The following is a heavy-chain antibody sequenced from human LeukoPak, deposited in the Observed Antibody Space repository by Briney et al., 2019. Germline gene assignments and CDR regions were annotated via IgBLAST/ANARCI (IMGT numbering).Heavy chain of an antibody. V-gene: IGHV3-23*01. Sequence: AGGSLRLSCAASGFTFSSYAMSWVRQAPGKGLEWVSAISGSGGSTYYADSVKGRFTISRDNSKDTLYLQTNSLRAEDTAVYYCASYPVDNYWGQGTLVTVSS. J-gene: IGHJ4*02. CDR1: GFTFSSYA. D-gene: IGHD5-12*01. CDR2: ISGSGGST. CDR3: ASYPVDNY.